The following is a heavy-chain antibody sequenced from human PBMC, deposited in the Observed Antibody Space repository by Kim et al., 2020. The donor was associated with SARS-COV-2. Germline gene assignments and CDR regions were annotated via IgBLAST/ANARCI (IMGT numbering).Heavy chain of an antibody. Sequence: ASVKVSCKASGYTFTSYAMNWVRQAPGQGLEWMGWINTNTGNPTYAQGFTGRFVFSLDTSVSTAYLQISSLKAEDTAVYYCARAVPLTSGWHAPDPGHRWFDPWGQGTLVTVSS. CDR2: INTNTGNP. CDR1: GYTFTSYA. V-gene: IGHV7-4-1*02. J-gene: IGHJ5*02. CDR3: ARAVPLTSGWHAPDPGHRWFDP. D-gene: IGHD6-19*01.